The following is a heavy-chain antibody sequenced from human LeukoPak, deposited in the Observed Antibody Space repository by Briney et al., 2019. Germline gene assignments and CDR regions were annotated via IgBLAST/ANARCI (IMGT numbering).Heavy chain of an antibody. CDR2: ISSNGGST. CDR1: GFTFSSHA. CDR3: ARGLRLGELSLFDY. V-gene: IGHV3-64*01. J-gene: IGHJ4*02. D-gene: IGHD3-16*02. Sequence: GGSLRLSCAASGFTFSSHAMHWVRQAPGKGLEYVSAISSNGGSTYYANSVKGRFTISRDNSKNTLYLQMGSLRAEDMAVYYCARGLRLGELSLFDYWGQGTLVTVSS.